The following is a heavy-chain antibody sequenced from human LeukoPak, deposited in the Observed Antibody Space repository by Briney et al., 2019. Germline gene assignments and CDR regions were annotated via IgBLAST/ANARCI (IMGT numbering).Heavy chain of an antibody. CDR3: VSFYETY. CDR2: INSDGSWT. CDR1: GNYW. D-gene: IGHD2/OR15-2a*01. V-gene: IGHV3-74*01. J-gene: IGHJ4*02. Sequence: GGSLRLSCAASGNYWMHWVRQAPGKGLVWVSHINSDGSWTSYAGSVKGRFTISKDNAKNTVYLQMNSLRAEDTAVYYCVSFYETYWGRGTLVTVSS.